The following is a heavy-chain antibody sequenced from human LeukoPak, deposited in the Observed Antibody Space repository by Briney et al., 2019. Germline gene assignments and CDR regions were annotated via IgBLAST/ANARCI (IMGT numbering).Heavy chain of an antibody. CDR2: ISYDGSNK. J-gene: IGHJ4*02. D-gene: IGHD6-19*01. Sequence: GGSLRLSCAASGFTFRNYVIHWVRQAPGKGLEWVAVISYDGSNKYYADSVKGRFTISRDNSKNTLYLQMNSLRAEDTAMYYCARDIAVAGFDYWGQGTLVTVSS. CDR3: ARDIAVAGFDY. CDR1: GFTFRNYV. V-gene: IGHV3-30*04.